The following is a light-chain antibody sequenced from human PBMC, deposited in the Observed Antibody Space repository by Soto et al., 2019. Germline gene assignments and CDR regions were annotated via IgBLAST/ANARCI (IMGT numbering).Light chain of an antibody. CDR2: AAS. V-gene: IGKV1-8*01. J-gene: IGKJ1*01. Sequence: AIRMTQSPSSFSASTGDRVTITCRASQGISSYLAWYQQKPGKAPKLLIYAASTLQSGVPSRFSGSGSGTDFTLTISCLQSEDFATYYCQQYSSYPPWTFGQGNKVEIK. CDR3: QQYSSYPPWT. CDR1: QGISSY.